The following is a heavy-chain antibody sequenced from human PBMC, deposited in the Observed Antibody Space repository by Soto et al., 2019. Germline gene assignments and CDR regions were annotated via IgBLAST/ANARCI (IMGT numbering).Heavy chain of an antibody. D-gene: IGHD3-22*01. CDR1: GYTFTSYG. J-gene: IGHJ6*02. CDR3: ARGGYYDSSGSRNYSYYGMDA. V-gene: IGHV1-18*01. CDR2: ISPYADNT. Sequence: QVQLVQSGTEVKKPGASVKVSCKASGYTFTSYGISWVRQAPGQVLEWMGWISPYADNTNYAQNLQGRVTMTTSASTRTAYMELRSLRSDDTAVYYCARGGYYDSSGSRNYSYYGMDAWGQGTTVTVS.